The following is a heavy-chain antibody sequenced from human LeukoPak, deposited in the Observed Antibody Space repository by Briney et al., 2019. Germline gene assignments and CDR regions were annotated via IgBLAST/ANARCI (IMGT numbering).Heavy chain of an antibody. J-gene: IGHJ4*02. Sequence: PGGSLRLSCAASGFTFSSYVMSWVRQAPGKGLEWVSGISGSGGTTYYADSVKGRFTISRDNSKNTLYLQMNSLRAEDTAVYYCAKDWVGTVWFGESVGYYFDYWGQGTLVTVSS. CDR1: GFTFSSYV. CDR2: ISGSGGTT. D-gene: IGHD3-10*01. V-gene: IGHV3-23*01. CDR3: AKDWVGTVWFGESVGYYFDY.